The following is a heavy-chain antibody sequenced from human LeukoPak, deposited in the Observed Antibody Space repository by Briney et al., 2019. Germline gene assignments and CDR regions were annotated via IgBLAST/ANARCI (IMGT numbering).Heavy chain of an antibody. V-gene: IGHV3-7*01. J-gene: IGHJ4*02. CDR3: ARSRFYFDY. CDR2: IKPDGSEK. CDR1: GFTFSTYW. Sequence: PGGSPRLSCAASGFTFSTYWMGWVRQAPGKGLEWVAKIKPDGSEKDHVDSVKGRFTISRDNAKNSLYPQLNSLRAEDTAVYYCARSRFYFDYWGQGTLVTVSS.